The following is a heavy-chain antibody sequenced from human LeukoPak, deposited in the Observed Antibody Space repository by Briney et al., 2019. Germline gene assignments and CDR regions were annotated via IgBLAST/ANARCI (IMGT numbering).Heavy chain of an antibody. J-gene: IGHJ4*02. D-gene: IGHD1-1*01. CDR2: TYYSGST. V-gene: IGHV4-59*01. Sequence: SETLSLTCTVSGGSISSYYWSWIRQPPGKGLEWIGYTYYSGSTNYNPSLKSRVTISVDTSKNQFSLKLSSVTAADTAVYYCARDDWNDVLDYWGQGTLVTVSS. CDR1: GGSISSYY. CDR3: ARDDWNDVLDY.